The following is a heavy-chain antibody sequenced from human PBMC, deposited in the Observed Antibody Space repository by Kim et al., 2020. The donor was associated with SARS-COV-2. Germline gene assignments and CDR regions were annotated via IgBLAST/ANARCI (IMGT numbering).Heavy chain of an antibody. V-gene: IGHV4-59*13. Sequence: SETLSLTCTVSGGSIREYYWTWVRQPPGEALEWIGFIFHTGTTSYNPSLKSRVSMSLDTSNNQVSLELNSVTAADTAVYYCARDPPGHGYTFYYWGQ. CDR1: GGSIREYY. J-gene: IGHJ4*02. CDR3: ARDPPGHGYTFYY. CDR2: IFHTGTT. D-gene: IGHD6-25*01.